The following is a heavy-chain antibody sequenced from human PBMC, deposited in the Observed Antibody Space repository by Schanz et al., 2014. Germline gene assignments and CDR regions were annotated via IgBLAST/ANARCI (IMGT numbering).Heavy chain of an antibody. Sequence: QVQLVQSGAEVKKPGSSVKVSCTASGGTFSSYTISWIRQAPGQGLEWMGIINLSGGSTNNAQKFQGRVTITADRSTSTAYMELSSLRSEDTAVYYCARGYGDSPTDFWGQGTLVTVSS. CDR1: GGTFSSYT. CDR2: INLSGGST. D-gene: IGHD4-17*01. V-gene: IGHV1-69*09. CDR3: ARGYGDSPTDF. J-gene: IGHJ4*02.